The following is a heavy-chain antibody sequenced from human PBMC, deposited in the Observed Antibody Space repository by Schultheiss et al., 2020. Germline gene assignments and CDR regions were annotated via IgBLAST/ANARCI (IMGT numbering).Heavy chain of an antibody. J-gene: IGHJ6*02. CDR1: GFTFSGSA. Sequence: GGSLRLSCAASGFTFSGSAMHWVRQASGKGLEWVSGISWNSGSIGYADSVKGRFTISRDNAKNSLYLQMNSLRAEDTALYYCTKDIAAGGVDVWGQGTTVTVSS. CDR2: ISWNSGSI. CDR3: TKDIAAGGVDV. V-gene: IGHV3-9*01.